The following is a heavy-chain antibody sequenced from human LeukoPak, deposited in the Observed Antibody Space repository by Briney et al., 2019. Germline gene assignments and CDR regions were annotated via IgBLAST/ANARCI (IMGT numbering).Heavy chain of an antibody. Sequence: SETLSLTCTVYGGSFGNYYWSWIRQPPGKGLEWIAEINQGGNTNYNPSLKSRVTISIDTSNSQFSLKLSSVTAADTAVYYCARDLGSINDYWGQGTLVTVSS. CDR3: ARDLGSINDY. V-gene: IGHV4-34*01. J-gene: IGHJ4*02. CDR2: INQGGNT. CDR1: GGSFGNYY. D-gene: IGHD5-24*01.